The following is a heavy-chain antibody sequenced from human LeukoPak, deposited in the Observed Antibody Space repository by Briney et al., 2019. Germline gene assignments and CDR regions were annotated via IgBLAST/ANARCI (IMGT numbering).Heavy chain of an antibody. CDR3: ARESGYDYLFDY. V-gene: IGHV4-59*01. J-gene: IGHJ4*02. CDR2: IYYSGST. D-gene: IGHD5-12*01. Sequence: SETLSLTCTVSGGSISSYYWSWIRQPPGKGLEWIGYIYYSGSTNYNPPLKSRVTISVDTSKNQFSLKLSSVTAADTAVYYCARESGYDYLFDYWGQGTLVTVSS. CDR1: GGSISSYY.